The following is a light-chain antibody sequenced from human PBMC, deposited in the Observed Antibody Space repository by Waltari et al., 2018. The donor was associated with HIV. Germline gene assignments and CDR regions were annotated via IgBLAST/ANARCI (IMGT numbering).Light chain of an antibody. J-gene: IGLJ2*01. Sequence: QSALTQPPSVSGSPGQSVTVSCTGTSSDIGYFNYVSWYQQHPGKAPKLLIYDVNKRPSGVPDRFSASKSGATASLTVSGLLAEDEADYYCAAYAGNNIVIFGGGTKVTV. V-gene: IGLV2-8*01. CDR2: DVN. CDR3: AAYAGNNIVI. CDR1: SSDIGYFNY.